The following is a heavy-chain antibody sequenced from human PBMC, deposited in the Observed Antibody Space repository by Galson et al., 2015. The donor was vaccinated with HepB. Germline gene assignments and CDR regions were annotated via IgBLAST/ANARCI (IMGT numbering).Heavy chain of an antibody. CDR3: ARGVARGAFDI. CDR1: GGSFSGYY. V-gene: IGHV4-34*01. D-gene: IGHD3-10*01. CDR2: INHSGST. J-gene: IGHJ3*02. Sequence: SETLSLTCAVYGGSFSGYYWSWIRQPPGKGLEWIGEINHSGSTNYNPSLKSRVTISVDTSKNQFSLKLSSVTAADTAVYYCARGVARGAFDIWGQGTMVTVSS.